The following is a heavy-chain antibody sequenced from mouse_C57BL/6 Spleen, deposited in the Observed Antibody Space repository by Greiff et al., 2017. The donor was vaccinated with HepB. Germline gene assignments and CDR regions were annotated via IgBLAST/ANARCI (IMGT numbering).Heavy chain of an antibody. D-gene: IGHD2-4*01. V-gene: IGHV1-26*01. J-gene: IGHJ3*01. CDR2: INPNNGGT. Sequence: EVKLQQSGPELVKPGASVKISCKASGYTFTDYYMNWVKQSHGKSLEWIGDINPNNGGTSYNQKFKGKATLTVDKSSSTAYMELRSLTSEDSAVYYCAVYYDYDEGFAYWGQGTLVTVSA. CDR3: AVYYDYDEGFAY. CDR1: GYTFTDYY.